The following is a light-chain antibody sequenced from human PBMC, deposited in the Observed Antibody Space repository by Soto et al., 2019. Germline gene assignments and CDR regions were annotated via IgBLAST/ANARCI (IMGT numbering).Light chain of an antibody. Sequence: QSALTQPASMSGSPGQSITISCTGTSSDVGGYNYVSWYQQHPGKAPKLMIYEVSHRPSGVSDRFSGSKSGNTASLTISGLQAEDEADYYCATWDDSLNGPVLGGGTKLTVL. CDR1: SSDVGGYNY. CDR3: ATWDDSLNGPV. V-gene: IGLV2-14*01. J-gene: IGLJ2*01. CDR2: EVS.